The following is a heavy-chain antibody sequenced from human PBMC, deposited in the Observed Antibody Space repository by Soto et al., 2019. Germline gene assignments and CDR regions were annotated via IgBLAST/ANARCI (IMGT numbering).Heavy chain of an antibody. D-gene: IGHD3-22*01. V-gene: IGHV1-69*06. CDR1: GGTFSSYA. Sequence: QVQLVQSGAEVKKPGSSVKVSCKASGGTFSSYAISWVRQAPGQGLEWMGGIIPIFGTANYAQKFQGRVTITADKSTSTAYMELSSLRSEDTAVYYCVRANYYDSSGYYFRFDYWGQGTLVTVSS. J-gene: IGHJ4*02. CDR2: IIPIFGTA. CDR3: VRANYYDSSGYYFRFDY.